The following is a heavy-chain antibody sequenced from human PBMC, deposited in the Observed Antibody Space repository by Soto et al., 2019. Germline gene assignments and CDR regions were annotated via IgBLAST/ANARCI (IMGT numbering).Heavy chain of an antibody. Sequence: QVQLAESGGGVVQPGRSLRLSCAASGFSFNNHGMHWVRQAPGKGLEWVAVIWYDGSYKYYADSVKGRFTISRDNSKNTLYLHMNSLRAEDTALYYCARQHMASYYFDSWGQGTLATVSS. CDR2: IWYDGSYK. CDR3: ARQHMASYYFDS. CDR1: GFSFNNHG. J-gene: IGHJ4*02. V-gene: IGHV3-33*01. D-gene: IGHD2-21*01.